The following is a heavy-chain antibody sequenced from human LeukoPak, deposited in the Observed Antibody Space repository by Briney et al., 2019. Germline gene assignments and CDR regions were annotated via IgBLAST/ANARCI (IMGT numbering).Heavy chain of an antibody. Sequence: ASVKVSCKASGYTFTSYGISWVRQAPGQGLEWMGWISAYNGNTNYAQKLQGRVTMTTDTSTSTAYMELSSLRSEDTAVYYCARVLGVVPAAIGFDNWFDPWGQGTLVAVSS. CDR2: ISAYNGNT. CDR3: ARVLGVVPAAIGFDNWFDP. J-gene: IGHJ5*02. CDR1: GYTFTSYG. V-gene: IGHV1-18*01. D-gene: IGHD2-2*01.